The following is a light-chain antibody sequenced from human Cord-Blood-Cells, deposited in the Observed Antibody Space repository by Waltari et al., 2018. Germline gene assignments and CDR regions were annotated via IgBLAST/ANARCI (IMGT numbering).Light chain of an antibody. Sequence: QSALTQPRSVSGSPGQSVTISCTGTSSDVGGYNYVSWYQPHPGKAPKLMIYDVSKRPSWVRDRFSGSKSGNTASLTISGLQDEDEADYYCCSYAGSYTWVFGGGTKLTVL. CDR2: DVS. CDR3: CSYAGSYTWV. CDR1: SSDVGGYNY. V-gene: IGLV2-11*01. J-gene: IGLJ3*02.